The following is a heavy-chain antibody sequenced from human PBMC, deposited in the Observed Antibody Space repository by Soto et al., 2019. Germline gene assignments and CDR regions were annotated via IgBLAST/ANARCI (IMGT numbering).Heavy chain of an antibody. CDR1: GGSISSYY. V-gene: IGHV4-4*07. J-gene: IGHJ6*02. D-gene: IGHD6-19*01. Sequence: SETLSLTCTVSGGSISSYYWSWIRQPAGKGLEWIGRIYTSGSTNYNPSLKSRVTMSVDTSKNQFSLKLSSVTAADTAVYYCARGCRGWYDYYYNGMDVWGQGTTVTVSS. CDR3: ARGCRGWYDYYYNGMDV. CDR2: IYTSGST.